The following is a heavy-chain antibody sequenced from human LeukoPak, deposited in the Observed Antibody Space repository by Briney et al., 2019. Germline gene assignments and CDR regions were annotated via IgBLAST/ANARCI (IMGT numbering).Heavy chain of an antibody. V-gene: IGHV3-23*01. CDR1: GFTFSSYA. J-gene: IGHJ4*02. CDR3: AKGLGYSGYDFTN. Sequence: AGGSLRLSCAASGFTFSSYAMSWVRQAPVKGLEWVSGISGSGGSTYYADSVKGRFTISRDNSKNTLYLQMNSLRAEDTAVYYCAKGLGYSGYDFTNWGQGTLVTVSS. CDR2: ISGSGGST. D-gene: IGHD5-12*01.